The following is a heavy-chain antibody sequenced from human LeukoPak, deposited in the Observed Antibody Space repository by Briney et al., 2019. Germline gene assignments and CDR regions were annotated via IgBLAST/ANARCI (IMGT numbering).Heavy chain of an antibody. J-gene: IGHJ4*02. CDR3: ARLYYDFWSGYHDDY. Sequence: KPSETLSLTCAVYGGSFSGYYWSWIRQPPGKGLEWIGYIYYSGSTYYNPSLKSRVTISVDTSKNQFSLKLSSVTAADTAVYYCARLYYDFWSGYHDDYWGQGTLVTVSS. CDR1: GGSFSGYY. V-gene: IGHV4-30-4*08. D-gene: IGHD3-3*01. CDR2: IYYSGST.